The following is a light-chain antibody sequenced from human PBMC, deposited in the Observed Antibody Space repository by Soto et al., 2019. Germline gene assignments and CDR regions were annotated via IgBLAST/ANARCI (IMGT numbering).Light chain of an antibody. CDR1: SSDVGNYNL. V-gene: IGLV2-23*03. J-gene: IGLJ3*02. CDR3: CSYAGISPFQVL. CDR2: EGN. Sequence: QSALTQPASVSGSPGQSITISCTQTSSDVGNYNLVSWYQHHPGQAPKLIFYEGNKRPSGVSNRFSASKSGNTASLTISGLQAEDEADYYCCSYAGISPFQVLFGGGTKLTVL.